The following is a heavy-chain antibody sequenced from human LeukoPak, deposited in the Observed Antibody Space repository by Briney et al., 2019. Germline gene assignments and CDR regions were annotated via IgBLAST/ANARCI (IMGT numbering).Heavy chain of an antibody. CDR2: IWYDLSNK. D-gene: IGHD6-13*01. V-gene: IGHV3-33*01. Sequence: GGSLRLSCAASGFTFSSYGMHWVRQAPGKGLEGVAVIWYDLSNKYYADSVNGRLTISRDNSTNTLYLQMNSVRAEDTAVYHCARDGVGIAAAGTIRAIDMWGQGTEVTVAS. CDR1: GFTFSSYG. CDR3: ARDGVGIAAAGTIRAIDM. J-gene: IGHJ3*02.